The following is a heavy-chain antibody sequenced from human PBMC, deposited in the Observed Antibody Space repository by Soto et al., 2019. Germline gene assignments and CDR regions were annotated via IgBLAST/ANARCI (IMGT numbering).Heavy chain of an antibody. Sequence: GGSLRLSCAASGFIFSYYYMSWVRQTPGEGLEWVSYISTRSTYTNYADSVKGRFTISRDNTKNSLYLQMDSLRVEDTAVYYCARDLAWKRGKVGRYYYGMDVWGQGTTVTVSS. CDR2: ISTRSTYT. CDR1: GFIFSYYY. CDR3: ARDLAWKRGKVGRYYYGMDV. D-gene: IGHD1-1*01. J-gene: IGHJ6*02. V-gene: IGHV3-11*06.